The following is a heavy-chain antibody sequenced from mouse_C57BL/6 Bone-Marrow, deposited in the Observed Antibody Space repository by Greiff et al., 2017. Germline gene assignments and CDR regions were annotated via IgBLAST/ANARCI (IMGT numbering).Heavy chain of an antibody. D-gene: IGHD2-3*01. CDR1: GYAFSSSW. Sequence: VQLQQSGPELVKPGASVKISCKASGYAFSSSWMNWVKQRPGKGLGWIGRIYPGDGDTNYNGKFKGKATLTADNSSSTAYMQLSSLTSEDSAVYFCARYYDGYYFDVWGTGTTVTVSS. CDR3: ARYYDGYYFDV. J-gene: IGHJ1*03. CDR2: IYPGDGDT. V-gene: IGHV1-82*01.